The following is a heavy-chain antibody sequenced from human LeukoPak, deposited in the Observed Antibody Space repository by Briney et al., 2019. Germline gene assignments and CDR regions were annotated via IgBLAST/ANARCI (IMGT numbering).Heavy chain of an antibody. CDR3: ARDVRGGGQLLSGIDY. D-gene: IGHD2-2*01. Sequence: ASVKVSCKASGYTFTSYYMHWVRQAPGQGLEWMGIINPSGGSTSYAQKFLGRVTMTRDTSTSTVYMELSSLRSEDTAVYYCARDVRGGGQLLSGIDYWGQGTLVTVSS. CDR1: GYTFTSYY. J-gene: IGHJ4*02. V-gene: IGHV1-46*01. CDR2: INPSGGST.